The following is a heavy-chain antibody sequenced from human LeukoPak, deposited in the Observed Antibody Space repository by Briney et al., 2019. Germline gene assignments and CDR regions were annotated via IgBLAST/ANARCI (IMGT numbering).Heavy chain of an antibody. CDR1: GFTFSSYS. J-gene: IGHJ4*02. CDR3: AKAGGYQLPLSGDY. V-gene: IGHV3-23*01. CDR2: ISGSGGST. Sequence: GGSLRLSCAASGFTFSSYSMNWVRQAAGKGLEWVSAISGSGGSTYYADSVKGRFTISRDNSKNTLYLQMNSLRAEDTAVYYCAKAGGYQLPLSGDYWGQGTLVTVSS. D-gene: IGHD2-2*01.